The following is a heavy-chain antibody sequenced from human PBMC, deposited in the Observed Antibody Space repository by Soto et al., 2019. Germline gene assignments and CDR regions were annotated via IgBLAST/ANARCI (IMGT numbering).Heavy chain of an antibody. V-gene: IGHV3-23*01. J-gene: IGHJ3*02. D-gene: IGHD2-8*02. CDR1: GFICSSYD. CDR3: AKATATGGGAFEI. CDR2: ILVGGST. Sequence: GSLRLSCAVSGFICSSYDMSWVRQAPGKGLEWVSTILVGGSTHYEDSVKGRFTISRDTSKNTVYLQMNSLTAGDTAVYYCAKATATGGGAFEIYGQGTMVTVSS.